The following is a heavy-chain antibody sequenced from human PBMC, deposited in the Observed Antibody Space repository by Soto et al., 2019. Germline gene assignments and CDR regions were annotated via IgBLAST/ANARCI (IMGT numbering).Heavy chain of an antibody. CDR1: GNTFTSYD. J-gene: IGHJ4*02. CDR2: INPNSGNI. D-gene: IGHD3-10*01. CDR3: ARSRASGSYHLLDY. V-gene: IGHV1-8*01. Sequence: ASVKVSCKASGNTFTSYDINWVRQATGHGLEWMGWINPNSGNIGYAQKFQGRVTMTRDTAIRTAYMEVSRLRSDDTAVYYCARSRASGSYHLLDYWRQRTLVTVSS.